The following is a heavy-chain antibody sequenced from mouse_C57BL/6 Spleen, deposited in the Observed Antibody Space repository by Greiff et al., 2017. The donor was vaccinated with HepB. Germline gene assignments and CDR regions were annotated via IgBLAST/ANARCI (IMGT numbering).Heavy chain of an antibody. Sequence: QVQLQQPGADLVLPGASVTLSCKASGYTFTSYWMHWVQQRPGQGLEWIGEIDPSDSYTNYNQKFKGKSTLTVDKSSSTAYMQLSSLASEDSAVYYCARFGSSYHFDYWGQGTTLTVSS. V-gene: IGHV1-69*01. CDR2: IDPSDSYT. CDR1: GYTFTSYW. CDR3: ARFGSSYHFDY. D-gene: IGHD1-1*01. J-gene: IGHJ2*01.